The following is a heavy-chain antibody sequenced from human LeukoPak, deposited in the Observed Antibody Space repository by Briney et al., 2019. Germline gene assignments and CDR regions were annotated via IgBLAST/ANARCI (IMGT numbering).Heavy chain of an antibody. Sequence: GASVKVSCKASGYTFTSYDIHWVRQASGQGLEWMAWMNPDRGNTGCAQMFQGRVTMTRNSSISTAYMELSSLRSEDTAVYYCAILEAYCSSTSCYPTDVWGKGTTVTVSS. CDR1: GYTFTSYD. CDR3: AILEAYCSSTSCYPTDV. D-gene: IGHD2-2*01. CDR2: MNPDRGNT. V-gene: IGHV1-8*01. J-gene: IGHJ6*04.